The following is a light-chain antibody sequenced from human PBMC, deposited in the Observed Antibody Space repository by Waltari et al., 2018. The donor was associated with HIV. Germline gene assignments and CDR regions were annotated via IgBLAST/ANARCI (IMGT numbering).Light chain of an antibody. CDR3: GSSAGGDTLV. CDR1: SSDVGSSNY. CDR2: EIT. J-gene: IGLJ3*02. V-gene: IGLV2-8*01. Sequence: QSALTQPPSASGFPGQSVTISCTGTSSDVGSSNYVAWYQQYPGKAPKRLIYEITKRPSGVPVRFSGSNSGTTASLTVSGLQAEDEADYYCGSSAGGDTLVFGGGTKLTVL.